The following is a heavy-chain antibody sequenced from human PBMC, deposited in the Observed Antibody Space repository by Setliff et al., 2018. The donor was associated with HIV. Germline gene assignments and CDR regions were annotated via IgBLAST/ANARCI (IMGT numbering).Heavy chain of an antibody. CDR2: IWIDGNRK. V-gene: IGHV3-30*02. Sequence: GGSLRLSCAMSGFTFSDCNIYWVRQSPAKGLEWVALIWIDGNRKEYADSVKGRFTISRDNSKNTVFVQMNSLRADDTATYYCVRDLTTIVTRKVFDFWGQGTMVTVSS. J-gene: IGHJ3*01. CDR1: GFTFSDCN. D-gene: IGHD4-4*01. CDR3: VRDLTTIVTRKVFDF.